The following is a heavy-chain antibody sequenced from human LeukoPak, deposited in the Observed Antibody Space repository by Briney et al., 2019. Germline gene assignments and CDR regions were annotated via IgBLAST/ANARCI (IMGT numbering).Heavy chain of an antibody. CDR2: ISSSSSTI. CDR3: AREGCTGGVCYAFDI. Sequence: GGSLRLSCAASGFTFSSYSMNWVRQAPGKGLEWVSYISSSSSTIYYADSVKGRFTISRDNAKNTLYLQMNSLRAEDTAVYYCAREGCTGGVCYAFDIWGQGTMVTVSS. J-gene: IGHJ3*02. CDR1: GFTFSSYS. D-gene: IGHD2-8*02. V-gene: IGHV3-48*04.